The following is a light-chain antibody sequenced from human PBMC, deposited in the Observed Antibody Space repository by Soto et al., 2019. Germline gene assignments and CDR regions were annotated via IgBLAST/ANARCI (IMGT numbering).Light chain of an antibody. Sequence: EIVLTQSPATLSLSPGERATLSCRASQSVSSSLAWYQQKPGQAPRLLISGASNRATGIPARFSGSGSGTDFTLTISSLEPEDFAVSYCQQRSNWPQYTFGQGTKLEIK. CDR1: QSVSSS. J-gene: IGKJ2*01. V-gene: IGKV3-11*01. CDR2: GAS. CDR3: QQRSNWPQYT.